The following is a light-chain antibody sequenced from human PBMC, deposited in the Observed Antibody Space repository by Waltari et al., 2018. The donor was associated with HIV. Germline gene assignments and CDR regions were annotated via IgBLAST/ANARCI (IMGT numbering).Light chain of an antibody. CDR3: GTWDSSLSAVV. V-gene: IGLV1-51*01. Sequence: QSVLTQPPSVSAAPGQKVTITCSSSISNIGNDYVSWYQKLPGTAHKLLIYDKNKRPSGIPERFSGSKSGTSATPGITGLQTGDEAYYYCGTWDSSLSAVVFGGGTKLTVL. CDR1: ISNIGNDY. CDR2: DKN. J-gene: IGLJ2*01.